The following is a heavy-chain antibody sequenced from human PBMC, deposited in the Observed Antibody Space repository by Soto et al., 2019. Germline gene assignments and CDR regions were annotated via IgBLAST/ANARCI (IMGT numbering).Heavy chain of an antibody. CDR3: ARDPSLRVFDY. CDR2: IYSGGST. CDR1: GFTFDDYG. Sequence: GGSLRLSCAASGFTFDDYGMSWVRQAPGKGLEWVSVIYSGGSTYYADSVKGRFTISRDNSKNTLYLQMNSLRAEDTAVYYCARDPSLRVFDYWGQGTLVTVSS. V-gene: IGHV3-66*01. J-gene: IGHJ4*02.